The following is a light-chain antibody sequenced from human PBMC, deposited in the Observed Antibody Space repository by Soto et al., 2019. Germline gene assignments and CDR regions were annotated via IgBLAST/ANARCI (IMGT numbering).Light chain of an antibody. CDR3: QAWDSNTAL. CDR1: KLGDKY. CDR2: QDT. V-gene: IGLV3-1*01. J-gene: IGLJ2*01. Sequence: SSELTQPPSVSVSPGQTASITCSGDKLGDKYACWYQQKPGQSPVLVIYQDTKRPSGISDRFSGSNSGNTATLTISGTQAMDEADYYCQAWDSNTALIAGGTKLTVL.